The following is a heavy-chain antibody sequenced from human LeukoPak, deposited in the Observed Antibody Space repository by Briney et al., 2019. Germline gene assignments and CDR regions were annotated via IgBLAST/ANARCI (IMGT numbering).Heavy chain of an antibody. CDR2: INPSGGST. CDR3: ARDVGPLVGYYYDSSGPTGG. J-gene: IGHJ4*02. Sequence: ASVKVSCRASGYTFTSYYMHWVRQAPGQGLEWMGIINPSGGSTSYAQKFQGRVTMTRDMSTSTVYMELSSLRSEDTAVYYCARDVGPLVGYYYDSSGPTGGWGQGTLVTVSS. D-gene: IGHD3-22*01. V-gene: IGHV1-46*01. CDR1: GYTFTSYY.